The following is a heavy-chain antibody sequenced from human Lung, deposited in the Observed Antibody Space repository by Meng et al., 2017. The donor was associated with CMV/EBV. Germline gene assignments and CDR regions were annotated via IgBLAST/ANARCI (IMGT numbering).Heavy chain of an antibody. V-gene: IGHV1-2*02. CDR3: AEDDNSGLDY. Sequence: SLKVSCKASGYTFNGHYMHWVRQAPGQGLEWMGWIHSNTGGTNYAQNFQGRITLTRATSIRTVSMQLRSLRSDDTTMYSCAEDDNSGLDYWGQGTLVTVSS. J-gene: IGHJ4*02. D-gene: IGHD4-23*01. CDR2: IHSNTGGT. CDR1: GYTFNGHY.